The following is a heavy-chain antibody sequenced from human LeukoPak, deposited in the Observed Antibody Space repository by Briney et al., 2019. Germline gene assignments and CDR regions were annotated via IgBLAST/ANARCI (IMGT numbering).Heavy chain of an antibody. Sequence: PGGSLRLSCEASGFTFSSYTMNWVRQAPGKGLEWISYISGSSSNIYYADSVKGRFTISRDNAKNSLYLQMNSLRAEDTAVYYCAREQPDSSGYYSIDYWGQGTLVTVSS. J-gene: IGHJ4*02. CDR3: AREQPDSSGYYSIDY. D-gene: IGHD3-22*01. CDR2: ISGSSSNI. V-gene: IGHV3-48*04. CDR1: GFTFSSYT.